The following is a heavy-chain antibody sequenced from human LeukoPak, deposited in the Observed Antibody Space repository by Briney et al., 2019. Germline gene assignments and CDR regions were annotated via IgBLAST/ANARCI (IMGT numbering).Heavy chain of an antibody. CDR2: ISYDGTKE. CDR3: AELGITMIGGV. V-gene: IGHV3-30*18. J-gene: IGHJ6*04. CDR1: GFIFSHFA. Sequence: GGSLRLSCATSGFIFSHFAMHWVRQAPGKGLKWVALISYDGTKEYYADSVKGRFTISRDNAKNSLYLQMNSLRAEDTAVYYCAELGITMIGGVWGKGTTVTISS. D-gene: IGHD3-10*02.